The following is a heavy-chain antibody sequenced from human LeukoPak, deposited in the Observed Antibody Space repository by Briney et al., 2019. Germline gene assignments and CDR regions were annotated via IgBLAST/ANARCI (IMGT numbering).Heavy chain of an antibody. Sequence: GGSLRLSCAASGFTFSDYYMSWIRQAPGKGLEWVSYISSSGSTIYYADSVKGRFTISRDNAKNSLYLQMNSLRAEDTAVYYCAGRGLWDSSGYYYYYYMDVWGKGTTVTISS. J-gene: IGHJ6*03. CDR2: ISSSGSTI. CDR3: AGRGLWDSSGYYYYYYMDV. CDR1: GFTFSDYY. D-gene: IGHD3-22*01. V-gene: IGHV3-11*04.